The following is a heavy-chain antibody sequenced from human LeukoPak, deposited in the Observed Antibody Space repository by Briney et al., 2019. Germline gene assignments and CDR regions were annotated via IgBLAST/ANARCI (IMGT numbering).Heavy chain of an antibody. CDR2: ISHDSPTI. J-gene: IGHJ4*02. CDR3: AREGSDYGELNFDY. V-gene: IGHV3-48*03. Sequence: GGSLRLSCVASGFTFSGCEMNWVRQAPGKGLEWISYISHDSPTIHYADSVKGRFTISRDNAKNSLFLQMNSLRAEDTAVYYCAREGSDYGELNFDYWGQGTLVTVSS. CDR1: GFTFSGCE. D-gene: IGHD4-17*01.